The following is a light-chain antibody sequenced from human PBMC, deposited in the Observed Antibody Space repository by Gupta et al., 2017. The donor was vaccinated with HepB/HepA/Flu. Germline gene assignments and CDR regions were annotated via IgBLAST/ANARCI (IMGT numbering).Light chain of an antibody. V-gene: IGLV1-40*01. Sequence: SVLPQPPSVSGAPGQRVAISGTGFRFYIGADYDVPWYQQLPGKSPKLLIYGNNNRPSGVPDRSAGSKSGTSASLAITGLQAEDEADYYCQSSDTSLSGVFFGGGTRLTVL. CDR1: RFYIGADYD. CDR3: QSSDTSLSGVF. J-gene: IGLJ2*01. CDR2: GNN.